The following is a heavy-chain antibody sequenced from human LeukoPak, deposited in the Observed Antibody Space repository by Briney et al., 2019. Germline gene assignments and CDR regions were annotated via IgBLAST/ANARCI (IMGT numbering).Heavy chain of an antibody. V-gene: IGHV5-51*01. D-gene: IGHD3-3*01. Sequence: GESLKISCKGSGYSFTSYWIAWVRQMPGKGLEWMGVIYPGDSDTTYSPSFQGQVIISVDKSISTVYLQWSSLKASDTAMYYCARQTGFRYWHFDLWGRGTLVTVSS. CDR3: ARQTGFRYWHFDL. CDR1: GYSFTSYW. CDR2: IYPGDSDT. J-gene: IGHJ2*01.